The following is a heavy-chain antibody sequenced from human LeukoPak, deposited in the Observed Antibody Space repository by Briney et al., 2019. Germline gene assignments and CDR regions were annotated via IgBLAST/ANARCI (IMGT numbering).Heavy chain of an antibody. Sequence: SETLSLTCAVYGGSLSGYYWSWIRQPPGKGLEWIGEINHSGSTNYNPSLKSRVTISVDTSKNQFSLKLSSVTAADTAVYYCARGVRWGTNWFDPWGQGTLVTVSS. J-gene: IGHJ5*02. CDR3: ARGVRWGTNWFDP. V-gene: IGHV4-34*01. CDR1: GGSLSGYY. CDR2: INHSGST. D-gene: IGHD3-16*01.